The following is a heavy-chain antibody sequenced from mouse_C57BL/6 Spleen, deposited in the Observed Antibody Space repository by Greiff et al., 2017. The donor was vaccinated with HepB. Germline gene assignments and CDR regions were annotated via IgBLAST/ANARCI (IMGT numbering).Heavy chain of an antibody. J-gene: IGHJ2*01. Sequence: QVQLQQSGAELAKPGASVKLSCKASGYTFTSYWMHWVKQRPGKGLEWIGYINPSSGYTKYNQKFKDKATLTADKSSSSAYMQLSSLTYDDSAVYYCARGDYSRKRGYYFDYWGPGTTLTVSS. CDR3: ARGDYSRKRGYYFDY. V-gene: IGHV1-7*01. D-gene: IGHD2-1*01. CDR1: GYTFTSYW. CDR2: INPSSGYT.